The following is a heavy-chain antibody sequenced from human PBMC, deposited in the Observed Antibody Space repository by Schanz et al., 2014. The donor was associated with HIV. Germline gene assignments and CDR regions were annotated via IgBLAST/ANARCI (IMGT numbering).Heavy chain of an antibody. CDR1: GFMFSTYA. V-gene: IGHV3-66*01. J-gene: IGHJ6*02. CDR2: VYIGDST. Sequence: DVQLVESGGGLEQPGGSLRLSCAASGFMFSTYAMHWVRQAPGKGLEWVSVVYIGDSTFYANSVKGRFTISRDDSKNTLYLQMNSLRAEDTALYYCARLRDVDVWGQGTTVTVSS. CDR3: ARLRDVDV.